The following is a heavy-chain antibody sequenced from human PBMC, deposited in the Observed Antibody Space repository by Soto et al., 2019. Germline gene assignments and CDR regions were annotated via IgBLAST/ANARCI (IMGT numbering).Heavy chain of an antibody. Sequence: SETLSLTCTVSGDPVSSRNYYWNWIRQPPGKGLEWIGYIYYSGSTYYNPSLKSRVTISVDTSKNQFSLKLSSVTAADTAVYYCARGFPYCSGGSCPTYGMDVWGQGTTVTVSS. V-gene: IGHV4-30-4*08. D-gene: IGHD2-15*01. J-gene: IGHJ6*02. CDR1: GDPVSSRNYY. CDR2: IYYSGST. CDR3: ARGFPYCSGGSCPTYGMDV.